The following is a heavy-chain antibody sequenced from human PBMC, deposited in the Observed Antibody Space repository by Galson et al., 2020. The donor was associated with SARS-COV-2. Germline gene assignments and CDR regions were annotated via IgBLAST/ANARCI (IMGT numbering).Heavy chain of an antibody. CDR2: VYRSEST. V-gene: IGHV4-4*02. CDR1: GYSITRDNW. CDR3: ARVGFFSMDV. Sequence: SETLSLTCTLSGYSITRDNWWTWVRQAPEKGLEWIGEVYRSESTNYNPSFKSRVTITIDKSKNQFYLKLASVTAADTAVYFCARVGFFSMDVWGKGTTVIASS. J-gene: IGHJ6*03. D-gene: IGHD3-10*01.